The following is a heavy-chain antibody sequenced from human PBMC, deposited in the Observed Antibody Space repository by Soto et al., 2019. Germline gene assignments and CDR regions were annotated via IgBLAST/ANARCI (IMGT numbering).Heavy chain of an antibody. Sequence: SETLSLTCSVSGDSMTGANWGWFRQSPEKGLEWIGYIDYSGSTNYNPSLRSRITITIDTSSNQSSLNLASVTAADAAVYYCTRARYGDHFDSWGQGTLVTVSS. V-gene: IGHV4-59*01. CDR1: GDSMTGAN. CDR2: IDYSGST. J-gene: IGHJ4*02. D-gene: IGHD4-17*01. CDR3: TRARYGDHFDS.